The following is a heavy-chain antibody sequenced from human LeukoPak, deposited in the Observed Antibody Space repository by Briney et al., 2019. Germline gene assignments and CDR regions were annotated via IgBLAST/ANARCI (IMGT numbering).Heavy chain of an antibody. D-gene: IGHD2-21*01. CDR3: ARDPYGGTYFDY. J-gene: IGHJ4*02. CDR1: GYTFAGYY. V-gene: IGHV1-2*02. CDR2: INPNSGGT. Sequence: ASVKASCKASGYTFAGYYMHWVRQAPGQGLEWMGWINPNSGGTNYAQKFQGRVTMTRDTSISTAYMELSRLRSDDTAVYYCARDPYGGTYFDYWGQGTLVTVSS.